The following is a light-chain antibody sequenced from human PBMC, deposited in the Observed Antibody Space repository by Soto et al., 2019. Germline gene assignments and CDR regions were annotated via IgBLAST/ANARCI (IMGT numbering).Light chain of an antibody. Sequence: IVLTQSPGTVSFSQGERATLSCRASQSISNNYLAWYQQTPGQAPRLLIYGASSRATGIPDRFSGSGSATDFTLTISRLEPEDFAVYYCQQYAASPRTFGQRTKVDI. CDR3: QQYAASPRT. V-gene: IGKV3-20*01. CDR2: GAS. J-gene: IGKJ1*01. CDR1: QSISNNY.